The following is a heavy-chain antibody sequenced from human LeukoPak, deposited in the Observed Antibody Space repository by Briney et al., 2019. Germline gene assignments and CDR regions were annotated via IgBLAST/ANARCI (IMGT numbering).Heavy chain of an antibody. V-gene: IGHV3-53*01. CDR1: GFTVSSNY. D-gene: IGHD6-19*01. CDR3: ARDLKTSGWYGDFDY. Sequence: GPCHTLSHVASGFTVSSNYMSWVSQAPGKGREWDSAIFSGGSTSYADSVTGRFTISRDNSKNTVYLEMNSLRAEDTAVYYCARDLKTSGWYGDFDYWGQGTLVTVSS. CDR2: IFSGGST. J-gene: IGHJ4*02.